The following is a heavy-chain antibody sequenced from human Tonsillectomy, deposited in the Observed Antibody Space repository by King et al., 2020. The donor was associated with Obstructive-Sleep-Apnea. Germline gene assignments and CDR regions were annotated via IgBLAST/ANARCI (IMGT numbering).Heavy chain of an antibody. CDR3: ARGCDIVTTTEVYFAMDV. CDR1: GFTFSDYY. V-gene: IGHV3-11*01. D-gene: IGHD5-12*01. J-gene: IGHJ6*02. Sequence: VQLVESGGGLVKPGGSLRLSCAASGFTFSDYYMNWVRQAPGKGLEWVSYISSGGTTIYYADSVKGRFTISRDNAKNSLYLQMNSLRAEDTALYYCARGCDIVTTTEVYFAMDVWGQGTTVTVSS. CDR2: ISSGGTTI.